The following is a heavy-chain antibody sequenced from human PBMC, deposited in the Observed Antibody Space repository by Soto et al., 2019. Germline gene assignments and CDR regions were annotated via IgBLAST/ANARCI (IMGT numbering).Heavy chain of an antibody. Sequence: VQLVESGGGVVQPGRSLRLSCAASGFTFSSYGMHWVRQAPGKGLEWVAVIWYDGSNKYYADSVKGRFTISRDNSKNTLYLQMNSLRAEDTAVYYCARDYLRGYCSSTSCYGGWSGMDVWGQGTTVTVSS. CDR2: IWYDGSNK. J-gene: IGHJ6*02. V-gene: IGHV3-33*01. CDR3: ARDYLRGYCSSTSCYGGWSGMDV. D-gene: IGHD2-2*01. CDR1: GFTFSSYG.